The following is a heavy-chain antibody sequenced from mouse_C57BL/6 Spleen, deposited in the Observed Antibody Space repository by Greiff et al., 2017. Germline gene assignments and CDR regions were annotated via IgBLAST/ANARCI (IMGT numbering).Heavy chain of an antibody. CDR2: IDPETGGT. Sequence: VQLQQSGAELVRPGASVTLSCKASGYTFTDYEMHWVKQTPVHGLEWIGAIDPETGGTAYNQQFKGKAILTADKSSSTAYMELRSLTAEDSAVYFCVRWTRDYGSEVWWLDVWGTGTPLTVSA. D-gene: IGHD2-1*01. CDR3: VRWTRDYGSEVWWLDV. V-gene: IGHV1-15*01. CDR1: GYTFTDYE. J-gene: IGHJ1*03.